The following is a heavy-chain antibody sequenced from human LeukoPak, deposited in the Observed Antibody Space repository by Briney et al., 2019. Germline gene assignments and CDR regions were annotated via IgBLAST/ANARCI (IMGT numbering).Heavy chain of an antibody. J-gene: IGHJ4*02. CDR1: GGSISSYQ. Sequence: SETLSLTCTVSGGSISSYQWSWIRQPPGKGLEWIGYISYSGFTNYNPSLKSRVTISVDTSKNQFSLKLSSVTAADTAVYYCARGTLGAAAGTGGGYFDYWGQGTLVTVSS. CDR2: ISYSGFT. V-gene: IGHV4-59*12. D-gene: IGHD6-13*01. CDR3: ARGTLGAAAGTGGGYFDY.